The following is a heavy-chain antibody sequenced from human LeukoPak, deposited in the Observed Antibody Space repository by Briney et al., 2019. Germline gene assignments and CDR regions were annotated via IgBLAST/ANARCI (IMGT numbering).Heavy chain of an antibody. J-gene: IGHJ4*02. CDR1: GGSISSYY. V-gene: IGHV4-59*01. CDR2: IYYSGST. D-gene: IGHD3-10*01. CDR3: ARSERLRWMFRGVQFDY. Sequence: SDTLSLTCTVSGGSISSYYWSWLRQPPAKGLEWIGYIYYSGSTNYNPSLKSRVTISVDTSKNQFSLKLSSVTAADTAVYYCARSERLRWMFRGVQFDYWGQGTLVTVSS.